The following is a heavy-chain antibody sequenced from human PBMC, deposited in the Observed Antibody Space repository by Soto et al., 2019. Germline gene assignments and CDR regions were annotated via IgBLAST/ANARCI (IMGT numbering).Heavy chain of an antibody. CDR2: IIPIFGTA. CDR1: GGTFSSYA. CDR3: ARGDILTGYYRSFDY. V-gene: IGHV1-69*13. J-gene: IGHJ4*02. Sequence: ASVKVSCKASGGTFSSYAISWVRQAPGQGLEWMGGIIPIFGTANYAQKFQGRVTITADESTSTAYMELSSLRSEDTAVYYCARGDILTGYYRSFDYWGQGTLVTVSS. D-gene: IGHD3-9*01.